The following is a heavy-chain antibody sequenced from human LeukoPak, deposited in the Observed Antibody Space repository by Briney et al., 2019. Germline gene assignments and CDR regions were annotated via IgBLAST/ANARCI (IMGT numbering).Heavy chain of an antibody. CDR1: GGSISSSSYY. CDR2: IYHSGST. CDR3: ARTTYYYDSSGYSSPFDY. D-gene: IGHD3-22*01. V-gene: IGHV4-39*07. J-gene: IGHJ4*02. Sequence: SETLSLTCTVSGGSISSSSYYWGWIRQPPGKGLEWIGSIYHSGSTYYNPSLKSRVTISVDTSKNQFSLKLSSVTAADTAVYYCARTTYYYDSSGYSSPFDYWGQGTLVTVSS.